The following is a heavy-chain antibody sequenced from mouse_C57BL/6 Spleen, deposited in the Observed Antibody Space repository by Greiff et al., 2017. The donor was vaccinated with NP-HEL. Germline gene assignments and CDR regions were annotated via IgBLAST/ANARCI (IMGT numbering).Heavy chain of an antibody. D-gene: IGHD2-5*01. CDR2: IWWDDDK. CDR1: GFSLSTFGMG. V-gene: IGHV8-8*01. J-gene: IGHJ4*01. Sequence: QVTLKVSGPGILQPSQTLSLTCSFSGFSLSTFGMGVGWIRQPSGKGLEWLAHIWWDDDKYYNPALKSRLTIYKDTSKNQVFLKIAHVDTADTATYYCALMEGYSNYAGYAMDYWGQGTSVTVSS. CDR3: ALMEGYSNYAGYAMDY.